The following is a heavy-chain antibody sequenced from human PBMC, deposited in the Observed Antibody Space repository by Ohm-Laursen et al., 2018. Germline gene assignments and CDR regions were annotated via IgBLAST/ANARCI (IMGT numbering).Heavy chain of an antibody. V-gene: IGHV3-33*01. Sequence: RSLRLSCTASAFSLSSYGMHWVRQAPGKGLEWVAVIWYEGTNKYYADSVKGRFTISRDISKNTLYLQMNSLRAEDMAVYYCARDPRQLGDFYFDYWGQGTLVTVSS. CDR2: IWYEGTNK. D-gene: IGHD1-1*01. CDR1: AFSLSSYG. J-gene: IGHJ4*02. CDR3: ARDPRQLGDFYFDY.